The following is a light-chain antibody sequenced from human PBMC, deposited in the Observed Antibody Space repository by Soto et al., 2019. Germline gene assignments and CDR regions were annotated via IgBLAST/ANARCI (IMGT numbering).Light chain of an antibody. J-gene: IGKJ5*01. Sequence: EIVLTQSPATLSLSPGERVTLSCRASQSVSSYFAWYQQKPGQAPRLLIYDASNRATGIPARFSGSGSGTDFTLTSSSLEPEDFAVYYCQHRSNGPLTFGQGTRLEIK. CDR3: QHRSNGPLT. CDR2: DAS. V-gene: IGKV3-11*01. CDR1: QSVSSY.